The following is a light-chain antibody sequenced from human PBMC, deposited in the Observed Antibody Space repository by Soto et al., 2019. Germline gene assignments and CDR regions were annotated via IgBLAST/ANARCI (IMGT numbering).Light chain of an antibody. CDR2: GAS. CDR1: QSLSGSQ. V-gene: IGKV3-20*01. J-gene: IGKJ1*01. Sequence: EIVVTQSPDTLSLYPVERATLSCRASQSLSGSQLAWYQQKPGQAPRLLIYGASTRATGIPERFSGSGSGTDFTLTISRLEPEDFVVYYCLKYYNSPTFGQGTKVDIK. CDR3: LKYYNSPT.